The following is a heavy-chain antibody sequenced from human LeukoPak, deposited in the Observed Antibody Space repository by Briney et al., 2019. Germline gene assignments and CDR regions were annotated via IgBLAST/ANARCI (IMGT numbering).Heavy chain of an antibody. V-gene: IGHV4-30-4*01. D-gene: IGHD3-10*01. CDR1: GFTVSNNY. CDR2: IYYSGST. J-gene: IGHJ3*02. Sequence: LRLSCAASGFTVSNNYMSWIRQPPGKGLEWIGYIYYSGSTYYNPSLKSRVTISVDTSKNQFSLKLSSVTAADTAVYYCARVRGLYYGDAFDIWGQGTMVTVSS. CDR3: ARVRGLYYGDAFDI.